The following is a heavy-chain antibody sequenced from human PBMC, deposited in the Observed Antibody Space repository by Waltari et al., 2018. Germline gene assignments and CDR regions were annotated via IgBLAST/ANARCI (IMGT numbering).Heavy chain of an antibody. Sequence: QVQLQQWGAGLLKPSEPLSLTCAVYGGSFSGYYWSWIRQPPVKGLEWIGDINHSGSTNYNPSLKSRVTISVDTSKNQFSLKLSSVTAADTAVYYCARGSSRYDFWSGYYLFDYWGQGTLVTVSS. D-gene: IGHD3-3*01. CDR3: ARGSSRYDFWSGYYLFDY. CDR1: GGSFSGYY. CDR2: INHSGST. J-gene: IGHJ4*02. V-gene: IGHV4-34*01.